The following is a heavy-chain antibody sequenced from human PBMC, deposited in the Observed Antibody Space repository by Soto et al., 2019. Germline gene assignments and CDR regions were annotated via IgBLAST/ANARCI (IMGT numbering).Heavy chain of an antibody. V-gene: IGHV3-23*01. CDR2: ITVST. Sequence: EVQLLESGGGLVQPGGSLRLSCAASGFTFSNYAMSWVRQAPGKGLEWVSTITVSTYYADSVKGRFTISRDTSKNTLYLQMNSLRAEDTAVYYCARVVYSGVVDTFDYWGQGTLVTVSS. J-gene: IGHJ4*02. CDR3: ARVVYSGVVDTFDY. D-gene: IGHD3-22*01. CDR1: GFTFSNYA.